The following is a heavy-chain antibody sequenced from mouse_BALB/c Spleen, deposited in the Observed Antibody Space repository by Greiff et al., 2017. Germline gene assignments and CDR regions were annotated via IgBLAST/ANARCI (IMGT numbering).Heavy chain of an antibody. CDR2: IYPSDSYT. CDR1: GYTFTSYW. CDR3: TRWGGNYLYAMDY. D-gene: IGHD2-1*01. V-gene: IGHV1-69*02. Sequence: VQLQQPGAELVRPGASVKLSCKASGYTFTSYWINWVKQRPGQGLEWIGNIYPSDSYTNYNQKFKDKATLTVDKSSSTAYMQLSSPTSEDSAVYYCTRWGGNYLYAMDYWGQGTSVTVSS. J-gene: IGHJ4*01.